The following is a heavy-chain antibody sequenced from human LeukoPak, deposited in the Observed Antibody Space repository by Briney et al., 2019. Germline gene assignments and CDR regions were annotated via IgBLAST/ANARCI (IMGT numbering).Heavy chain of an antibody. D-gene: IGHD5-12*01. Sequence: PGGSLRLSCAASGFTFSSYGMSWVRQAPGKGLEWVSAISGSGGSTYYADSVKGRFTISRDNSKNTLYLQMNSLRAEDTAVYYCAKVTWRDGIDGYFDYWGQGTLVTVSS. CDR2: ISGSGGST. CDR3: AKVTWRDGIDGYFDY. J-gene: IGHJ4*02. CDR1: GFTFSSYG. V-gene: IGHV3-23*01.